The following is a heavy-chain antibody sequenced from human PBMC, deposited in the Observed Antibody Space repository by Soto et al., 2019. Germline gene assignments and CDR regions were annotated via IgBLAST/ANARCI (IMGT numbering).Heavy chain of an antibody. CDR2: ISAYNGNP. V-gene: IGHV1-18*01. J-gene: IGHJ5*02. CDR1: GYTFTSYG. Sequence: QVQLVQSGAEVKKPGASVKVSCKASGYTFTSYGISWVRQAPGQGLEWMGWISAYNGNPNYAQKLQGRVTMTTDTPTSTAYMEPGSLRSDDTAVYYCARVYSSGWNHNWFDPWGQGTLVTVSS. CDR3: ARVYSSGWNHNWFDP. D-gene: IGHD6-19*01.